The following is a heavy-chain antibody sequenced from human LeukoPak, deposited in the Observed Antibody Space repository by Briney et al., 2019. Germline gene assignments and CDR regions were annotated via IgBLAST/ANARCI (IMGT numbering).Heavy chain of an antibody. J-gene: IGHJ4*02. CDR3: ARDYWWNYDY. V-gene: IGHV3-30*04. Sequence: GGSLRLSCAASGFTFSSYAMSWVRQAPGKGLEWVAVISYDGSNKYYADSVKGRFTISRDNSKSTIYLQMDSLRAEDTAIYYCARDYWWNYDYWGQGTLVTVSS. D-gene: IGHD1-7*01. CDR2: ISYDGSNK. CDR1: GFTFSSYA.